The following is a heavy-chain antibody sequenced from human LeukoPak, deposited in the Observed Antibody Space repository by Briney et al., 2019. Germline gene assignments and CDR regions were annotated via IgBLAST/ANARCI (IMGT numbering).Heavy chain of an antibody. J-gene: IGHJ1*01. Sequence: KPGGSLRLSCAASGFTFSTYSMNWVRQAPGKGLEWVSSISSSSSYIYYADSVKGRFTISRDNAKNSLYLQMDSLRAEDTAVYYCARDGGGCSSTSCYVAEYFQHWGQGTLVTVSS. D-gene: IGHD2-2*01. CDR3: ARDGGGCSSTSCYVAEYFQH. V-gene: IGHV3-21*01. CDR1: GFTFSTYS. CDR2: ISSSSSYI.